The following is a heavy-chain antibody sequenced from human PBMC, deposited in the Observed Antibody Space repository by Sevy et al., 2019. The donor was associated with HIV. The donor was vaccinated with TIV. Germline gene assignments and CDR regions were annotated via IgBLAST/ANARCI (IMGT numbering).Heavy chain of an antibody. CDR2: FYYSRST. Sequence: SDTLSLTCTVSGGSMSGYYWSWIRQPPGKGLEWIGYFYYSRSTKYNPSLKSRVTISVDTSRNHSFLKLRSVTAADTAVYYCASASPEYYYGLDVWGHGTTVTVSS. V-gene: IGHV4-59*01. J-gene: IGHJ6*02. CDR3: ASASPEYYYGLDV. CDR1: GGSMSGYY.